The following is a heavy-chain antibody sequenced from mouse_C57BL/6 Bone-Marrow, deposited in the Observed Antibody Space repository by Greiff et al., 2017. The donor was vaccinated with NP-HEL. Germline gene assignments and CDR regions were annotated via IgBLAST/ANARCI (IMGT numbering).Heavy chain of an antibody. CDR2: IYPRSGNT. J-gene: IGHJ2*01. Sequence: VQLQESGAELARPGASVKLSCKAWGYKLTSQGISWGKQRNGEGREWIREIYPRSGNTYYNEKFKGKATLTADKSSSTAYMELRSLTSEDSAVYFCARRGLRRWGQGTTLTVSS. CDR3: ARRGLRR. V-gene: IGHV1-81*01. D-gene: IGHD2-2*01. CDR1: GYKLTSQG.